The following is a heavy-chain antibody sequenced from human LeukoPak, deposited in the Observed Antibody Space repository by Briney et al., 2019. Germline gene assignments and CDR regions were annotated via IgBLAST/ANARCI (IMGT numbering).Heavy chain of an antibody. CDR1: GYSFTSYW. J-gene: IGHJ3*02. CDR3: ACFRAFDAFDI. Sequence: GESLKISCTGSGYSFTSYWIGWVHQMPGKGLEWMGIIYPGDSDTRYSPSFQGQVTISADKSISTAYLQWSSLKASDTAMYYCACFRAFDAFDIWGQGTMVTVSS. V-gene: IGHV5-51*07. D-gene: IGHD3-16*01. CDR2: IYPGDSDT.